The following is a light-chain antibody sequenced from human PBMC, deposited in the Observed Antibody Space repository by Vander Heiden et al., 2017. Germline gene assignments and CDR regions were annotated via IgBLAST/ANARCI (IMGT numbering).Light chain of an antibody. V-gene: IGKV2-28*01. CDR3: SRSLPAPWA. Sequence: DIVMTQPLLSLPVTPGEPASISCRSSQSLLHSNGYNYLDWYLQKPGQSPQLLIYLGSNRASAVPDRFSGSGSRTAFTLKIMRMVAEDVRVYYCSRSLPAPWASGQGSKVELK. CDR2: LGS. J-gene: IGKJ1*01. CDR1: QSLLHSNGYNY.